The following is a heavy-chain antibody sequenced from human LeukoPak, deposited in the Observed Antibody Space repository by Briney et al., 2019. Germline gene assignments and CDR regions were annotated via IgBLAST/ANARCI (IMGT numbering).Heavy chain of an antibody. J-gene: IGHJ4*02. D-gene: IGHD6-19*01. CDR1: GYTFNGYY. Sequence: ASVKVSCKASGYTFNGYYIHWVRRAPGQGLEWMGWINPNSGGTNYAQKFQGRVTMTRDTSISTAYMELSRLRFDDTAVFYCATSSGWKSNIDYWGQGTLVTVSS. V-gene: IGHV1-2*02. CDR2: INPNSGGT. CDR3: ATSSGWKSNIDY.